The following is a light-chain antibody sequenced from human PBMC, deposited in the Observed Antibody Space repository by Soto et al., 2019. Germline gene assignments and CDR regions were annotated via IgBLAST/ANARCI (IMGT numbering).Light chain of an antibody. CDR2: DAS. Sequence: DIQLTQSPHPLPASAGDRVTITCRASQDISRWLAWYQQKPGKAPVLLIYDASTLQGGVPSRFSGSGSGTDFTPTISSLEPEESAVYYCQQRHMWPIPFGQGTRLEVK. CDR1: QDISRW. J-gene: IGKJ5*01. CDR3: QQRHMWPIP. V-gene: IGKV1-5*01.